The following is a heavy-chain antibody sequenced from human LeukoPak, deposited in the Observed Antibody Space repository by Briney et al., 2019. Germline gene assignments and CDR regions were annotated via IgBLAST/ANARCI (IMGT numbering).Heavy chain of an antibody. Sequence: PGGSLRLSCAASGFTFRSYWMHWVRQAPGKGLVWVSRVNTDESSTSYADSVKGRFTISRDNAKNTLYLQMNSLRVDDTAVYYCAKVNYYYYYYMDVWGKGTTVTVSS. CDR2: VNTDESST. CDR1: GFTFRSYW. J-gene: IGHJ6*03. V-gene: IGHV3-74*01. CDR3: AKVNYYYYYYMDV.